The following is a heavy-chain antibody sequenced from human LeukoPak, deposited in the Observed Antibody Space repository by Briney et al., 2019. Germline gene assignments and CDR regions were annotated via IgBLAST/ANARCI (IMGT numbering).Heavy chain of an antibody. CDR3: ARHYYDSSGSHAFDI. J-gene: IGHJ3*02. CDR2: ISYDGSNK. CDR1: GFTFSSYA. Sequence: PGGSLRLSCAASGFTFSSYAMHWIRQAPGKGLEWVAVISYDGSNKYYADSVKGRFTISRDNSKNTLHLQMNSLRAEDTAVYYCARHYYDSSGSHAFDIWGQGTMVTVSS. V-gene: IGHV3-30-3*01. D-gene: IGHD3-22*01.